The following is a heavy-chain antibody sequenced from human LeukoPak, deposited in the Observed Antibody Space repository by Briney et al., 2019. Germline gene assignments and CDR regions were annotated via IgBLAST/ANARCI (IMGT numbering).Heavy chain of an antibody. D-gene: IGHD2-2*01. V-gene: IGHV3-21*01. CDR1: GFTFSSYS. J-gene: IGHJ5*02. Sequence: PGGSLRLSCAASGFTFSSYSMNWVRQAPGKGLEWVSSISSSSSYIYYADSVKGRFTISRDNAKNSLYLQMNSLRAEDTAVYYCARDSSEPAAPDWFDPWGQGTLVTVSS. CDR2: ISSSSSYI. CDR3: ARDSSEPAAPDWFDP.